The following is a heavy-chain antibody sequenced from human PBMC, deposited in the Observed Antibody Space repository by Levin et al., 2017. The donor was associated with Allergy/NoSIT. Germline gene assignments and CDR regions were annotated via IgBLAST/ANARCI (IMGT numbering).Heavy chain of an antibody. J-gene: IGHJ3*02. CDR2: IKQDGTEK. D-gene: IGHD1-1*01. V-gene: IGHV3-7*04. CDR1: GFTFSSYW. CDR3: ARNWQSAFDI. Sequence: HTGGSLRLSCAASGFTFSSYWMSWVRQAPGKGLEWVANIKQDGTEKYYVDSVKGRFTISKDNAENSMFLRMSSLRVEDTAVYDCARNWQSAFDIWGQGTTVTVSS.